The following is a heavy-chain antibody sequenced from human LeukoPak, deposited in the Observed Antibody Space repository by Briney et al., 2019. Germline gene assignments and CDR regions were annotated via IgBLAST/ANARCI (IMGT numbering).Heavy chain of an antibody. Sequence: GRSLRLSCAASGFTFSSYAMHWVRQAPGKRLEWVAVISYDGSNKYYADSVKGRFTISRDNSKNTLYLQMNSLRAEDTAVYYCARDSMGVEWELPQYYFDYWGQGTLVTVSS. CDR1: GFTFSSYA. D-gene: IGHD1-26*01. J-gene: IGHJ4*02. CDR2: ISYDGSNK. CDR3: ARDSMGVEWELPQYYFDY. V-gene: IGHV3-30-3*01.